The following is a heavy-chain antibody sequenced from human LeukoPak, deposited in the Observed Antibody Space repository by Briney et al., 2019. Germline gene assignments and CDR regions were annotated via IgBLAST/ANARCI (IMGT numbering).Heavy chain of an antibody. CDR2: IYTSGST. CDR1: GGSISRGSYY. Sequence: SETLSLTCTVSGGSISRGSYYWSWIRQPAGKGLEWIGRIYTSGSTNYNPSLKSRVTISVDTSKNQFSLKLSSVTAADTAVYYCASLRRVTVTNSYNWFDPWGQGTLVTVSS. V-gene: IGHV4-61*02. D-gene: IGHD4-17*01. CDR3: ASLRRVTVTNSYNWFDP. J-gene: IGHJ5*02.